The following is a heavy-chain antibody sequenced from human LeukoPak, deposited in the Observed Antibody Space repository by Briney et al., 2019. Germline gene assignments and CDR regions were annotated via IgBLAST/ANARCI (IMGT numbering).Heavy chain of an antibody. V-gene: IGHV3-66*01. J-gene: IGHJ4*02. Sequence: PGGSLSLSCAASGFTVSSNYMSWVRQAPGKGLEWVSLIYSDDSTYYADSVKGRFTISRDNSKNTVYLQMNSLRAEDTAVYYCARDLAYWGQGTLVTVSS. CDR2: IYSDDST. CDR3: ARDLAY. CDR1: GFTVSSNY.